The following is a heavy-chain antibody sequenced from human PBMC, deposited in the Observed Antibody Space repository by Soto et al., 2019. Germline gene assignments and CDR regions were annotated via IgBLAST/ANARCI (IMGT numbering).Heavy chain of an antibody. V-gene: IGHV3-30*18. CDR3: AKDSSWSYYYSDY. D-gene: IGHD1-26*01. CDR2: ISYDGSNK. CDR1: GFTFSSYG. Sequence: QVQLVESGGGVVQPGRSLRLSCAASGFTFSSYGMHWVRQAPGKGLEWVAVISYDGSNKYYADSVKGRFTISRDNSKNTLYLQMNSLRAEDTAVYYCAKDSSWSYYYSDYWGQGTLVTVSS. J-gene: IGHJ4*02.